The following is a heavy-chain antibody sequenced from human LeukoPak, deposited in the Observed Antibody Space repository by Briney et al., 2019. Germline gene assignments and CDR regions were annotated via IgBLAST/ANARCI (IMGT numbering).Heavy chain of an antibody. Sequence: SETLSLTCTVSGGSISNYYWSWIRQPPGKGLEWIGYIYSSGTTNYNPSLKSRLTISVDTSKNQFSLELTSVTAADTAVYYCARVKAHFDYWGQGTLVTVSS. V-gene: IGHV4-4*09. CDR2: IYSSGTT. CDR1: GGSISNYY. CDR3: ARVKAHFDY. J-gene: IGHJ4*02.